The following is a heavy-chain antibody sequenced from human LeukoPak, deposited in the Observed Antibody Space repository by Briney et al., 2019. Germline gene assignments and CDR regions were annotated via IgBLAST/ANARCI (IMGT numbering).Heavy chain of an antibody. V-gene: IGHV3-7*01. CDR1: GFTFSSNW. CDR2: IKQDGSEK. J-gene: IGHJ4*02. D-gene: IGHD3-16*01. Sequence: TGGSLRLSCAASGFTFSSNWMSWVRQAPGKGLEWVANIKQDGSEKYYVDSVKGRFTISRDNAKNSLYLQMNSLRAEDTAVYYCARTAYDYWGQGTLVTVSS. CDR3: ARTAYDY.